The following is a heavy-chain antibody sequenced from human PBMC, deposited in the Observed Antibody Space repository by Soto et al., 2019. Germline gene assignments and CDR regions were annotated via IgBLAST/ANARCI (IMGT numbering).Heavy chain of an antibody. CDR2: IYYSGST. Sequence: SETLSLTCTVSGGSISSSSYYWGWIRQPPGKGLEWIGSIYYSGSTYYNPSLKSRVTISVDTSKNQFSLKLSSVTAADTAVYYCARSYYDSSGFGYYYGMDVWGQGTTVTVSS. V-gene: IGHV4-39*01. CDR3: ARSYYDSSGFGYYYGMDV. CDR1: GGSISSSSYY. J-gene: IGHJ6*02. D-gene: IGHD3-22*01.